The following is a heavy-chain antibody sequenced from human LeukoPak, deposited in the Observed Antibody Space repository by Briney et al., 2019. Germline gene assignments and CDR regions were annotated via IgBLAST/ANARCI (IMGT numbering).Heavy chain of an antibody. V-gene: IGHV3-74*01. D-gene: IGHD6-19*01. CDR1: GFTFSSYW. CDR2: INSDGSST. J-gene: IGHJ3*02. CDR3: ARDRHTYSSGWYPSLNAAFDI. Sequence: GGSLRLSCAASGFTFSSYWMHWVRQAPGKGLVWVPRINSDGSSTSYADSVKGRFTISRDNAKNTLYLQMNSLRAEDTAVYYCARDRHTYSSGWYPSLNAAFDIWGQGTMVTVSS.